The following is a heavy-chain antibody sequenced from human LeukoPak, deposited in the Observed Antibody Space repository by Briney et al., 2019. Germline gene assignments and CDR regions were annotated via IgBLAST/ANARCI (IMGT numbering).Heavy chain of an antibody. Sequence: SETLSLTCAVCGGSFSGYYWSWIRQPPGKGLEWIGEINHSGSTNYNPSLKSRVTISVDTSKSQFSLKLSSVTAADTAVYYCARGSSLVVVAASWGQGTLVTVSS. J-gene: IGHJ5*02. V-gene: IGHV4-34*01. CDR3: ARGSSLVVVAAS. D-gene: IGHD2-15*01. CDR1: GGSFSGYY. CDR2: INHSGST.